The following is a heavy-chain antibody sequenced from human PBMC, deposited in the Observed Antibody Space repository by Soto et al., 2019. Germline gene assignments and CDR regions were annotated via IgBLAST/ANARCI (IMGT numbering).Heavy chain of an antibody. CDR3: VRGRSDSLLDV. V-gene: IGHV3-48*02. Sequence: GGSLRLSCSASGFTFSSYAMHWVRQAPGKGLEYVSAISSSRTTIHYADVVKGRFTISRDDAKNSLYLQMNSLRDDDTAVYYCVRGRSDSLLDVWGQGTTVTVSS. J-gene: IGHJ6*02. CDR1: GFTFSSYA. CDR2: ISSSRTTI. D-gene: IGHD2-15*01.